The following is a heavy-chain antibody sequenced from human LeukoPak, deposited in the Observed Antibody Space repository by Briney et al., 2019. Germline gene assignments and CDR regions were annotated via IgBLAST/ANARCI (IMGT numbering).Heavy chain of an antibody. J-gene: IGHJ4*02. CDR2: IKGGGGDP. CDR3: AQGGHDFNPFYY. Sequence: GGSLRLSCAASGLTFSTYAMGSVRQAPGEGLEWVSSIKGGGGDPFYADAVRGRFTISRDKSKNTLYLQLNSLRPEDTAVYFCAQGGHDFNPFYYWGQGTLVTVSS. D-gene: IGHD2-21*02. V-gene: IGHV3-23*01. CDR1: GLTFSTYA.